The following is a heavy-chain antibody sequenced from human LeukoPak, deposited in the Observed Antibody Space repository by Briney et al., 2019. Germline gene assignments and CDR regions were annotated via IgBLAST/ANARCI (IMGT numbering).Heavy chain of an antibody. D-gene: IGHD1-14*01. CDR2: ISSSSSYI. J-gene: IGHJ4*02. CDR3: AKYRTTSAPPRNFDY. Sequence: GGSLRLSCAASGFAFSRHGIHWVRQAPGKGLEWVSSISSSSSYIYYADSVKGRFTISRDNAKNSLYLQMNSLRADDTAVYYCAKYRTTSAPPRNFDYWGQGTLVTVSS. V-gene: IGHV3-21*04. CDR1: GFAFSRHG.